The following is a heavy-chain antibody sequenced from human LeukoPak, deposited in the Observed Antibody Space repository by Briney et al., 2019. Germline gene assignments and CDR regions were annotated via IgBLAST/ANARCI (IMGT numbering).Heavy chain of an antibody. D-gene: IGHD6-13*01. Sequence: ASVKVSCKASGYTFTSNGISWVRQAPGQGLEWMGWISAYNGNTNYAQKLQGRVTMTTGTSTSTAYMELRSLRSDDTAVYYCARSVGRIAAAGSDYWGQGTLVTVSS. CDR2: ISAYNGNT. CDR1: GYTFTSNG. V-gene: IGHV1-18*01. J-gene: IGHJ4*02. CDR3: ARSVGRIAAAGSDY.